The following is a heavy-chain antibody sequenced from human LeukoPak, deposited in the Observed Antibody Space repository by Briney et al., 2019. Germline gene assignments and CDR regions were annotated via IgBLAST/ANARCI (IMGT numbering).Heavy chain of an antibody. Sequence: GGSLRLSCAASGFTFSDYYMSWIRQAPGKGLEWVSYISSSGSTIYYAGSVKGRFTISRDNAKNSLYLQMNSLRAEDTAVYYCAGDPSGSYSDYWGQGTLVTVSS. CDR1: GFTFSDYY. CDR2: ISSSGSTI. D-gene: IGHD1-26*01. J-gene: IGHJ4*02. V-gene: IGHV3-11*01. CDR3: AGDPSGSYSDY.